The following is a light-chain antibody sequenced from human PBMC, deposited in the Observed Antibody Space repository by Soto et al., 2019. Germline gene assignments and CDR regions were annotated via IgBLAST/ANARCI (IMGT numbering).Light chain of an antibody. Sequence: QSVLTQPASVSGSPEQSIAISCTGTSSDVGAYNYVSWYQHHPGKAPKLMIYDANNRPSGVSNRFSGSKSGNTASLTISGLQAEDEADYYCTSYTSSSTYVFGTGTQLTVL. J-gene: IGLJ1*01. V-gene: IGLV2-14*03. CDR3: TSYTSSSTYV. CDR1: SSDVGAYNY. CDR2: DAN.